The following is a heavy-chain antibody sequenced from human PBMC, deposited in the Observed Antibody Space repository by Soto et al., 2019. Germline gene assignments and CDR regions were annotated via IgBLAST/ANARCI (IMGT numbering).Heavy chain of an antibody. J-gene: IGHJ3*02. D-gene: IGHD3-16*02. CDR1: GYSFTSYG. CDR3: ARGTDYVWGSYCHTYGRHGFDI. Sequence: QVQVVQSGAEVKKPGASVKVSCKSPGYSFTSYGISWVRQAPGQGLEWMGWISAYNGNTNYAPKLQGRVTMTTDTSTSTAYMELRSVRSDDTAVYYCARGTDYVWGSYCHTYGRHGFDIWGQGAMVTVSS. CDR2: ISAYNGNT. V-gene: IGHV1-18*01.